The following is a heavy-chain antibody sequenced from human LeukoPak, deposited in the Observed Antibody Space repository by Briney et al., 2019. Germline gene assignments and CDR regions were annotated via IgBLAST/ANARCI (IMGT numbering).Heavy chain of an antibody. J-gene: IGHJ4*02. CDR1: GFTVSSNY. V-gene: IGHV3-23*01. D-gene: IGHD3-3*01. Sequence: PGGSLRLSCAASGFTVSSNYMSWVRQAPGKGLEWVSAISGSGGGTYYGDSVKGRFTISRDNSKNTLYLQMNSLRAEDTAVYYCAKRIYDFWSGYYRRAENHFDYWGQGTLVTVSP. CDR2: ISGSGGGT. CDR3: AKRIYDFWSGYYRRAENHFDY.